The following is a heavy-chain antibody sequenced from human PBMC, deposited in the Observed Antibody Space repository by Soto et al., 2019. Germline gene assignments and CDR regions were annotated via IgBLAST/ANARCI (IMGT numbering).Heavy chain of an antibody. CDR2: IKSKTDGGTT. D-gene: IGHD5-18*01. V-gene: IGHV3-15*01. Sequence: GGSLRLSCAASGFTFSNAWMSWVRQAPGKGLEWVGRIKSKTDGGTTDYAAPVKGRFTISRDDSKNTLYLQMNSLKTEDTAVYYCTTDPRWIQLWLNAFDIWGQGTMVNVSS. CDR1: GFTFSNAW. CDR3: TTDPRWIQLWLNAFDI. J-gene: IGHJ3*02.